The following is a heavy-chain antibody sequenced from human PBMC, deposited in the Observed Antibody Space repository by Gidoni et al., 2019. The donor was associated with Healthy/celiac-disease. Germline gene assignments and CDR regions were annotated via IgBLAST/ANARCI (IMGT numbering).Heavy chain of an antibody. J-gene: IGHJ4*02. CDR2: IWYDGSNK. CDR3: ARDVTIGDPAPGY. V-gene: IGHV3-33*01. CDR1: GFTFRSYG. Sequence: QVQLVESGGGVVQPGRSLRLSCAASGFTFRSYGMHWVRQAPGKGLEWVAVIWYDGSNKYYADSVKGRFTISRDNSKNTLYLQMNSLRAEDTAVYYCARDVTIGDPAPGYWGQGTLVTVSS. D-gene: IGHD3-3*01.